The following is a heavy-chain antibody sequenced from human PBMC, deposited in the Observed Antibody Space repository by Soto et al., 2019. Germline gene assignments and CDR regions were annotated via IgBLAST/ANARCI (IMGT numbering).Heavy chain of an antibody. CDR3: ARELKVAAAGTVYYYYGMDV. D-gene: IGHD6-13*01. J-gene: IGHJ6*02. CDR1: GFNFSSYS. CDR2: ISRSSSNI. V-gene: IGHV3-21*01. Sequence: EVQLVESGGGLVKPGGSLRLSCAASGFNFSSYSMNWVRQAPGKGLEWVSSISRSSSNIYYVDSVKGRFTISRDNAKNSLYLQMNSLRAEDTAVYYCARELKVAAAGTVYYYYGMDVWGQGTTVPVSS.